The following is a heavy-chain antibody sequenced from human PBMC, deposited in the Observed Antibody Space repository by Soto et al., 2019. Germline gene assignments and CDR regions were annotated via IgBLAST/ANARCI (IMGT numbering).Heavy chain of an antibody. CDR2: INPNSGGT. J-gene: IGHJ4*02. V-gene: IGHV1-2*02. Sequence: ASVKVSCNASGYTFTDYYMHWVRQAPGQGLEWMAWINPNSGGTNYAQKLQGRITMTRDTSISTAYMELSRLKSDDTAVYYCERAERWVRGIIDDYWGQGTLVTVSS. CDR3: ERAERWVRGIIDDY. CDR1: GYTFTDYY. D-gene: IGHD3-10*01.